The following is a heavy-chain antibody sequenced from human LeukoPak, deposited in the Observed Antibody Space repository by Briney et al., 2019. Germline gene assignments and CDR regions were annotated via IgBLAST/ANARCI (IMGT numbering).Heavy chain of an antibody. CDR1: GGSISSYY. CDR2: IYYSGST. J-gene: IGHJ5*02. D-gene: IGHD3-9*01. Sequence: SETLSLTCTVSGGSISSYYWSWIRQPPGKGLEWIGYIYYSGSTNYNPSLKSRVTISVDTSKNQFSLKLSSVTAADTAVCYCARQNYDILTGYHNWFDPWGQGTLVTVSS. V-gene: IGHV4-59*01. CDR3: ARQNYDILTGYHNWFDP.